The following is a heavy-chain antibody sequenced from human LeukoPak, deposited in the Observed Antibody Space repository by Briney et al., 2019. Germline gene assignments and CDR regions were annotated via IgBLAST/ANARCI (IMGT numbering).Heavy chain of an antibody. Sequence: GGSLRLSCAASGFTFSNYAMHWVRQAPGKGLEWVAVISYDGSNKDYADSVKGRFTISRDNSKNTLYMQMNSLRAEDTAVYYCARVLDRGSSWYGGLEYWGQGTLVTVSS. CDR2: ISYDGSNK. CDR1: GFTFSNYA. D-gene: IGHD6-13*01. J-gene: IGHJ4*02. CDR3: ARVLDRGSSWYGGLEY. V-gene: IGHV3-30-3*01.